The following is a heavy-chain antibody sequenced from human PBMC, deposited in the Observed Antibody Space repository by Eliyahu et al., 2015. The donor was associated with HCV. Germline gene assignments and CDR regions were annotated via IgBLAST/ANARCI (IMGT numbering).Heavy chain of an antibody. J-gene: IGHJ4*02. D-gene: IGHD3-10*01. CDR1: GFPFSDYY. CDR3: ARAGAGVGGDDY. Sequence: QVQLVESGGGLVKPAGSRRLSCAASGFPFSDYYMSWVRQAPGKGLEWVSSIGSAGGAIYYAGSVKGRFTISRDNVKNSLDLQMNSLRAEDTAVYYCARAGAGVGGDDYWGQGTLVTVSS. V-gene: IGHV3-11*01. CDR2: IGSAGGAI.